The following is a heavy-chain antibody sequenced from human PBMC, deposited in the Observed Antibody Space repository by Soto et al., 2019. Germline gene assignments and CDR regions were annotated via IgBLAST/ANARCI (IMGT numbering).Heavy chain of an antibody. Sequence: GGSLRLSCAASGFTFSSYGMHWVRQAPGKGLEWVAVIWYDGSNKYYADSVKGRFTISRDNSKNTLYLQMNSLRAEDTAVYYCARDRAVAGTIRNWFDPWGQGTLVTVSS. J-gene: IGHJ5*02. CDR3: ARDRAVAGTIRNWFDP. D-gene: IGHD6-19*01. V-gene: IGHV3-33*01. CDR2: IWYDGSNK. CDR1: GFTFSSYG.